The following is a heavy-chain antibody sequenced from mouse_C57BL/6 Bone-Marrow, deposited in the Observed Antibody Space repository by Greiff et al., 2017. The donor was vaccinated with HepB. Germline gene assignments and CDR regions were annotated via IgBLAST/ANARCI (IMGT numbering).Heavy chain of an antibody. J-gene: IGHJ2*01. CDR1: GYTFTSYW. V-gene: IGHV1-53*01. Sequence: QVQLQQSGTELVKPGASVKLSCKASGYTFTSYWMHWVKQRTGQGLEWIGNINPSNGGTNYNEKFKSKATLTVDKSSSTAYMQLSSLTSEDSAVYYCAIITTDLYYFDYWGQGTTLTVSS. CDR3: AIITTDLYYFDY. D-gene: IGHD1-1*01. CDR2: INPSNGGT.